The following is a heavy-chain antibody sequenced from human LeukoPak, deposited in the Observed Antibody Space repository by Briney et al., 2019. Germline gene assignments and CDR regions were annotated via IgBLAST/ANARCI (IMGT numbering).Heavy chain of an antibody. Sequence: PGGSLRLSCAVSGFTFTNAWMSWVRQAPGKGLEWLGRIKSKTDGGATDYAAPVKARFTISRDDSRNTVYLEMNSLETEDTAVYYCSTGYGTNDFWGQGTLVTVSS. CDR1: GFTFTNAW. J-gene: IGHJ4*02. CDR3: STGYGTNDF. V-gene: IGHV3-15*01. D-gene: IGHD1-1*01. CDR2: IKSKTDGGAT.